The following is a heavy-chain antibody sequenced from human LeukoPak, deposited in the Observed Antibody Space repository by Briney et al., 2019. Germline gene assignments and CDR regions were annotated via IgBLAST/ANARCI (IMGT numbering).Heavy chain of an antibody. D-gene: IGHD6-19*01. CDR2: IYYSGST. V-gene: IGHV4-30-4*07. Sequence: SQTLSLTCTVSGGSISSGGYYWSWIRQPPGKGLEWIGYIYYSGSTYYNPSLKSRVTISVDTSKNQFSLKLSSVTAADTAVYYCARGWLGDAFDIWGQGTMVTVSS. CDR3: ARGWLGDAFDI. J-gene: IGHJ3*02. CDR1: GGSISSGGYY.